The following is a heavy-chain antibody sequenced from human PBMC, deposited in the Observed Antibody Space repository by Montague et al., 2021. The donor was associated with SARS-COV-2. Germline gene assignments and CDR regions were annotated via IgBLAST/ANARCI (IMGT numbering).Heavy chain of an antibody. Sequence: SETLSLTCRVSGDSISTSTWWTWVRQTPGKGLEWIGEIFHSRTINYNPSLKSRVSISVDKSNNQFSLRLSSLIAADTAVYYCATLSRRTAAGTRDYFGLDGWGQGTTVVVSS. D-gene: IGHD6-13*01. CDR3: ATLSRRTAAGTRDYFGLDG. CDR1: GDSISTSTW. J-gene: IGHJ6*02. CDR2: IFHSRTI. V-gene: IGHV4-4*02.